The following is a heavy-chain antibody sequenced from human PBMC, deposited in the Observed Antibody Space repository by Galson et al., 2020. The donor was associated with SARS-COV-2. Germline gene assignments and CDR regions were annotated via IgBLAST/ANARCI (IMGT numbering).Heavy chain of an antibody. CDR3: ATSITGGGMDV. D-gene: IGHD1-20*01. CDR2: NYSDGGT. Sequence: GGSLRLFCAASGFTVSSNYMSWVRQAPGKGLEWVSINYSDGGTYYADSVKGRFTVSRDSSKNTLYLHMNSLRAEDTALYYCATSITGGGMDVWGQGTTVTVSS. V-gene: IGHV3-53*01. CDR1: GFTVSSNY. J-gene: IGHJ6*02.